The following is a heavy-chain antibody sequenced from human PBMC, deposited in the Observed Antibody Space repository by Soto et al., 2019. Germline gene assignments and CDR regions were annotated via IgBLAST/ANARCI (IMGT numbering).Heavy chain of an antibody. J-gene: IGHJ4*02. V-gene: IGHV4-31*02. CDR1: GGSISSGGYY. CDR3: ASTLNDYGDYDSNY. Sequence: TVSGGSISSGGYYWSWIRQHPGKGLEWIGYIYYSGSTYYNPSLKSRVTISVDTSKNQFSLKLSSVTAADTAVYYCASTLNDYGDYDSNYWGQGTLVTVSS. CDR2: IYYSGST. D-gene: IGHD4-17*01.